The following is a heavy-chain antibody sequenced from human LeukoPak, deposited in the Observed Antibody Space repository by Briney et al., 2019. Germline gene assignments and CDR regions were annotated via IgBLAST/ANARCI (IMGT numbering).Heavy chain of an antibody. D-gene: IGHD5-12*01. V-gene: IGHV1-2*02. J-gene: IGHJ5*02. CDR2: INPSTGGT. Sequence: ASVKVSCKASGYTFTDYFMHWVRQAPGQGLEWMGWINPSTGGTKYAQKFQGRVTMTRDSSISTGYMELSRLRSDDMAVYYCARDVYSGSSGGWFDPWGQGTLVTVSS. CDR3: ARDVYSGSSGGWFDP. CDR1: GYTFTDYF.